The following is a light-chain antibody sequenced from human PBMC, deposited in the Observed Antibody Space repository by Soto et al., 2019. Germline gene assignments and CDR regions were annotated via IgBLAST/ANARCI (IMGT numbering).Light chain of an antibody. CDR3: CSYAGTNTPYV. Sequence: QSVLTHPASVSGSPGQSITISCTGTSSDVGSYNLVSWYQQHPGKAPKLMIYEGSKRPSGVSNRFSGSKSGNTASLTISGLQAEDEADYYCCSYAGTNTPYVFGTGTKVTVL. CDR2: EGS. V-gene: IGLV2-23*01. J-gene: IGLJ1*01. CDR1: SSDVGSYNL.